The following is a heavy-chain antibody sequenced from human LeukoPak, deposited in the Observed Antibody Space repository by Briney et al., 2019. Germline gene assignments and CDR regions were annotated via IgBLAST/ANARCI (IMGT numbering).Heavy chain of an antibody. D-gene: IGHD4-17*01. CDR3: VNSRMTTVTAFDY. CDR1: GFTFSSYE. V-gene: IGHV3-64D*06. CDR2: ISSNGGDT. J-gene: IGHJ4*02. Sequence: PGGSLRLSCAASGFTFSSYEMNWVRQAPGKGLEYVSTISSNGGDTYYADSVKGRFTISRDNSKNTLYLQMSSLRAEDTAVYYCVNSRMTTVTAFDYWGQGTLVTVSS.